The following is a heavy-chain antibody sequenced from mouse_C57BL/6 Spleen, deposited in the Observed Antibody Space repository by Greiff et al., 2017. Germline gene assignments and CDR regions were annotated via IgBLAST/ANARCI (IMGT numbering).Heavy chain of an antibody. V-gene: IGHV1-80*01. J-gene: IGHJ2*01. Sequence: QVQLQQPGAELVKPGASVKMSCKASGYTFTSYWITWVKQRPGKGLEWIGQIYPGDGDTNYNGKFKGKATLTADKSSSTAYMQLSSLTSEDSAVYFCARSHSNYFDYWGQGTTLTVSS. CDR1: GYTFTSYW. CDR2: IYPGDGDT. CDR3: ARSHSNYFDY. D-gene: IGHD2-5*01.